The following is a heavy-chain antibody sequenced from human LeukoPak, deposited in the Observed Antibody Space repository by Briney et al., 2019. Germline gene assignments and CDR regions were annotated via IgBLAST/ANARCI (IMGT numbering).Heavy chain of an antibody. Sequence: GGSLRLSCAASGFTFSSYSMNWVRQAPGKGLEWVSSISSSSSYIYYADSVKGRFTISRDNAKNSLYLQMNSLRAEDTAVYYCASSNYDLWSGYSRSFDYWGQGTLVTVSS. D-gene: IGHD3-3*01. CDR3: ASSNYDLWSGYSRSFDY. CDR2: ISSSSSYI. V-gene: IGHV3-21*01. CDR1: GFTFSSYS. J-gene: IGHJ4*02.